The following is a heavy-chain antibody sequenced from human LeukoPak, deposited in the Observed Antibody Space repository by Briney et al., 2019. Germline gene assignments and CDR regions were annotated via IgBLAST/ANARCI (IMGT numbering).Heavy chain of an antibody. Sequence: GGSLRLSCAASGFTFSSYEMNWVRQAPGKGLEWVSVTSFSGGSTYYADSVKGRFTISRDNSKNTLYLQMNSLRAEDTAVYYCAKLDRGLNYFDYWGQGILVTVSS. J-gene: IGHJ4*02. D-gene: IGHD2-2*03. CDR1: GFTFSSYE. V-gene: IGHV3-23*01. CDR2: TSFSGGST. CDR3: AKLDRGLNYFDY.